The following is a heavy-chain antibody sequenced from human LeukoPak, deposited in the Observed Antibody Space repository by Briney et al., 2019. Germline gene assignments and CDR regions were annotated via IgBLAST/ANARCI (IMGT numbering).Heavy chain of an antibody. J-gene: IGHJ4*02. CDR3: ARDQGDYDGLGFDY. V-gene: IGHV3-30*04. Sequence: PGGSLRLSCAASGFTFSSYAMHWVRQAPGKGLEWVAVISYDGSNKYYADSVKGRFTISRDNSKNTLYLQMNSLRAEDTAVYYCARDQGDYDGLGFDYWGQGTLVTVSS. D-gene: IGHD4-17*01. CDR2: ISYDGSNK. CDR1: GFTFSSYA.